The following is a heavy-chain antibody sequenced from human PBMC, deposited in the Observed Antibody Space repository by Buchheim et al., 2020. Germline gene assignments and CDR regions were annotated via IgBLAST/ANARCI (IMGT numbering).Heavy chain of an antibody. CDR1: GGSISSGGYY. CDR3: ARGVVVVPAAISEGGDYFDY. J-gene: IGHJ4*02. V-gene: IGHV4-31*03. Sequence: QVQLQESGPGLVKPSQTLSLTCTVSGGSISSGGYYWSWIRQHPGKGLEWIGYIYYSGSTYYNPSLKSRVTISVDTSQNQFSLKLSSVTAADTAVYYCARGVVVVPAAISEGGDYFDYWGQGNL. D-gene: IGHD2-2*02. CDR2: IYYSGST.